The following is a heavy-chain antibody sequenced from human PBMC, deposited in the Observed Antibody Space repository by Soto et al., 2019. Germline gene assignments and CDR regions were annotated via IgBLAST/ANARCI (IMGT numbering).Heavy chain of an antibody. CDR2: IYYSGST. J-gene: IGHJ6*02. CDR1: GWSSNSYY. Sequence: SATXSLTWTVAGWSSNSYYWIWVRQPTGKGLEWIGYIYYSGSTSYNPSLKSRVTISVDTSKNKFSLKLSSVTAADTAVYYCGRTILVVPAAIVKYGMDVWGQGTTVTVYS. CDR3: GRTILVVPAAIVKYGMDV. D-gene: IGHD2-2*02. V-gene: IGHV4-59*01.